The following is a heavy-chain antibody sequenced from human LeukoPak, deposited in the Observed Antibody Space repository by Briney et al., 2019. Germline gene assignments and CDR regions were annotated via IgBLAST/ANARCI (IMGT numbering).Heavy chain of an antibody. CDR1: GFTFSSYG. J-gene: IGHJ4*02. CDR2: ISYDGSNK. D-gene: IGHD3-10*01. Sequence: GSLRLSCAASGFTFSSYGMHWVRQAPGKGLEWVAVISYDGSNKYYADSVKGRFTISRDNSKNTLYLQMNSLRAEDTAVYYCAKDDNPKLWFGELLYTFDYWGQGTLVTVSS. CDR3: AKDDNPKLWFGELLYTFDY. V-gene: IGHV3-30*18.